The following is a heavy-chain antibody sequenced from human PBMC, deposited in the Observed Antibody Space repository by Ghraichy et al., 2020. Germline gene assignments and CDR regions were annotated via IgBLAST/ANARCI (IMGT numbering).Heavy chain of an antibody. D-gene: IGHD6-13*01. CDR1: EFTFSSYA. CDR3: ARHDIHYSSSWYSDY. CDR2: ISDSGGIT. J-gene: IGHJ4*02. V-gene: IGHV3-23*01. Sequence: GGSLRLSCVASEFTFSSYAMSWVRQAPGKGLQWVTLISDSGGITSYADSVKGRFTISRDNSKNTINLQLSSLRAEDTAVYYCARHDIHYSSSWYSDYWGQGTLFTVSS.